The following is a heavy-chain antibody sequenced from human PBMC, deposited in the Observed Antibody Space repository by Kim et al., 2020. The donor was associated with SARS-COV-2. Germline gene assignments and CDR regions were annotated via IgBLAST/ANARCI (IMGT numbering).Heavy chain of an antibody. V-gene: IGHV3-53*01. CDR2: T. J-gene: IGHJ4*02. Sequence: TYYADSLKGRFTISRDNSNSTLYLEMNSLRAEDTAVYYCARDSHSRTRAFYWGQGTLVTVSS. CDR3: ARDSHSRTRAFY. D-gene: IGHD4-4*01.